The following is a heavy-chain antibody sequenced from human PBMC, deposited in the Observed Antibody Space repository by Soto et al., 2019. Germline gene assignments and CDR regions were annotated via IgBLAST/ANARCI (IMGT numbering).Heavy chain of an antibody. CDR3: ARDPLYRYCSSTSCYFARGAADPGDAFDI. J-gene: IGHJ3*02. D-gene: IGHD2-2*01. V-gene: IGHV1-69*13. CDR2: IIPIFGTA. CDR1: GGTFSSYA. Sequence: GASVKVSCKASGGTFSSYAISWVRQAPGQGLEWMGGIIPIFGTANYAQKFQGRVTMTADESTSTAYMELSSLRSEDTAVYYCARDPLYRYCSSTSCYFARGAADPGDAFDIWGQGTMVTVSS.